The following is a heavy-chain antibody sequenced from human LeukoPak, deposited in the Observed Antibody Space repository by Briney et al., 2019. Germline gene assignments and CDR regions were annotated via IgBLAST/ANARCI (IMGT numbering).Heavy chain of an antibody. Sequence: ASVKVSFKASGYIFTTYDIGWVRPATGQGLEWMGWLNPNSGNAGYAQKFQGRVTISRNTSISTAYMELSSLRSDDTAIYYCARRKFLGWFDPWGQGTLVTVSS. CDR3: ARRKFLGWFDP. J-gene: IGHJ5*02. D-gene: IGHD7-27*01. CDR1: GYIFTTYD. CDR2: LNPNSGNA. V-gene: IGHV1-8*03.